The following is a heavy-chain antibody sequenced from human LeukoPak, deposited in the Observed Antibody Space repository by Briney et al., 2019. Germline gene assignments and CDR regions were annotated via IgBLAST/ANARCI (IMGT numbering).Heavy chain of an antibody. CDR2: IFYSGST. V-gene: IGHV4-39*01. CDR1: SGSISTSNYY. J-gene: IGHJ4*02. CDR3: ARAWGLVNY. Sequence: SETLSLTCTVSSGSISTSNYYWGWVRQPPGKALEWIGNIFYSGSTYYSPSLKSRVTISLDTSRNQFSLKLSSVTAADTAVYYCARAWGLVNYWGQGTLVTVSS. D-gene: IGHD3-16*01.